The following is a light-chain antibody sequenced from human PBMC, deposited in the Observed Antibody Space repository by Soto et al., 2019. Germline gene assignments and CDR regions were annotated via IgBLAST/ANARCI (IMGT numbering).Light chain of an antibody. V-gene: IGKV1-27*01. Sequence: DIQMTRSPTSLSASIGDRVTITCRASRGIRDSLAWYQQKPGKVPKLLIHAASTLQSGVPSRFSGSGSGTDFTLTISSLQPEDVATYYCHKYDSAPRTFGQGTKVEIK. J-gene: IGKJ1*01. CDR3: HKYDSAPRT. CDR2: AAS. CDR1: RGIRDS.